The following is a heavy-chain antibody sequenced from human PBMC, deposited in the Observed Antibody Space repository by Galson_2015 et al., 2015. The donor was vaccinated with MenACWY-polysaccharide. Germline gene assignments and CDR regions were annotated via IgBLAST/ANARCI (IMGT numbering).Heavy chain of an antibody. D-gene: IGHD1-26*01. J-gene: IGHJ4*02. V-gene: IGHV2-5*02. CDR1: GFSVTATGVG. CDR2: LYWDGGK. Sequence: PALVKPTQTLSLTCTFSGFSVTATGVGVGWIRQPPGKAPEWLGHLYWDGGKRLHPSLGARPTITKDTSRDQVVLTMTDMDPVDTATYYCVRLLGGVSFDSWGQGTL. CDR3: VRLLGGVSFDS.